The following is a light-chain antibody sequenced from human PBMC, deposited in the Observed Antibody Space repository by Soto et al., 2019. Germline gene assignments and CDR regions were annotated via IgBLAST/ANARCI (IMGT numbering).Light chain of an antibody. CDR1: QRINIY. CDR3: QQYGSSPT. Sequence: DIQMTQSPSSLSTSVGDRVTITCRASQRINIYLNWYRQKPGKAPELLIYSASNLQSGVPSRFSGSGSGTDFTLTISRLEPEDFAVYYCQQYGSSPTFGQGTRLEIK. V-gene: IGKV1-39*01. CDR2: SAS. J-gene: IGKJ5*01.